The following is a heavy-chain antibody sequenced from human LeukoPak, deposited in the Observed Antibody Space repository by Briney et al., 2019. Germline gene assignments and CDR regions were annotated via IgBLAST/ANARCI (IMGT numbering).Heavy chain of an antibody. D-gene: IGHD6-19*01. J-gene: IGHJ4*02. V-gene: IGHV3-21*04. CDR2: ISSSSSYI. CDR3: LCSSGWYHFDY. CDR1: GFTFSSYS. Sequence: GGSLRLSCAASGFTFSSYSMNWVRQAPGEGLEWVSSISSSSSYIYYADSVKGRFTIFRDNSKNTLYLQMNSLRAEDTAIYYCLCSSGWYHFDYWGQGTLVTVSS.